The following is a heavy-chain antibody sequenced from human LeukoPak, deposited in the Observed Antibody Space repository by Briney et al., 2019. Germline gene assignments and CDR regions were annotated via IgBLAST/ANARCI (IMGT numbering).Heavy chain of an antibody. CDR1: GFTISSYA. D-gene: IGHD4-17*01. J-gene: IGHJ4*02. CDR2: ISRSSSYI. V-gene: IGHV3-21*01. Sequence: GESLRLSCAASGFTISSYAMNWIRQAPGRGLEWLSSISRSSSYIDYADSVRGRVTSSRENAKNSLYLQMNSLRAEDTAVYYCARDTRDYGACGTDYWGQGTLVTVSS. CDR3: ARDTRDYGACGTDY.